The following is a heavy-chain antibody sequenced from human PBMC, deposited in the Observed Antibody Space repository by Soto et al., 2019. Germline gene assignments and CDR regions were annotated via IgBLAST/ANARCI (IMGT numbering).Heavy chain of an antibody. CDR3: AKDYTSGWFYFDY. CDR1: GFTFSNYA. D-gene: IGHD6-19*01. Sequence: PGGSLRLSCTASGFTFSNYATSWVRQAPGKGLEWVSAISGSGDSTYYADSVKGRFTISRDNSKNTLYLQMNTLRAEDTEDTAVYYCAKDYTSGWFYFDYWGRGTLVTVSS. CDR2: ISGSGDST. J-gene: IGHJ4*02. V-gene: IGHV3-23*01.